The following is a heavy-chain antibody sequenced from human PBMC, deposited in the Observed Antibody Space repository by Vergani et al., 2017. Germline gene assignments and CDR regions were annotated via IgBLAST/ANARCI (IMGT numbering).Heavy chain of an antibody. CDR1: GFTFTAHG. CDR2: ISGQNFRT. Sequence: EVQLLESGGGSAQPGESLRLSCVASGFTFTAHGLNWVRQAPGKGLEWVSGISGQNFRTHYADSVKGRFTISRDDSKKTVYLQINSLRAEDTAFYYCAGVGWSYYDSSGYYYAPGGWFDPWGQGTLVTVSS. CDR3: AGVGWSYYDSSGYYYAPGGWFDP. V-gene: IGHV3-23*01. J-gene: IGHJ5*02. D-gene: IGHD3-22*01.